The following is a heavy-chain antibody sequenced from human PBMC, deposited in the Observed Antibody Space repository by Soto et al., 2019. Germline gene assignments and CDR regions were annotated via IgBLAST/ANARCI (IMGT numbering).Heavy chain of an antibody. V-gene: IGHV1-2*02. CDR3: ARLGQYRVSAGQLDD. CDR1: GYNLSAHY. Sequence: VKSLCKTSGYNLSAHYIHRVRQDPGQGLEWMGWVNPINVVTNCTQKFQGRVTMTRDTSITTAYMELKSLRYDDTAVYFCARLGQYRVSAGQLDDWG. J-gene: IGHJ4*01. D-gene: IGHD6-6*01. CDR2: VNPINVVT.